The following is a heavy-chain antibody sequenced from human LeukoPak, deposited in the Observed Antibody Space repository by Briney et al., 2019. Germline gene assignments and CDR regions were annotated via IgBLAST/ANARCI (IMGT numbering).Heavy chain of an antibody. D-gene: IGHD1-14*01. V-gene: IGHV1-46*01. CDR3: ARGLGPLPGKARWFDP. J-gene: IGHJ5*02. Sequence: ASVKVSCKASGYTFTNYYIHWVRQAPGQGLEWMGIINPSGGSATYAQKFHGRVIMTRDTSTSTVYMELSSLTFDDTAVYYCARGLGPLPGKARWFDPWGQGTLVTVSS. CDR1: GYTFTNYY. CDR2: INPSGGSA.